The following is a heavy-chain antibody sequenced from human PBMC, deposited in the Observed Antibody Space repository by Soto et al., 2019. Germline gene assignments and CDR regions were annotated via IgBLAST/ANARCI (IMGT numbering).Heavy chain of an antibody. Sequence: QVQLVQSGAEVKKPGASVKVSCKASGYTFTSYDINWVRQATGQGLEWMGWMNPNSGNTGYAQKFQXGVTMTRNTSISTAYMELSSLRSKDTAVYYCTRERAVAGFDYWGQGTLVTVSS. D-gene: IGHD6-19*01. CDR1: GYTFTSYD. CDR2: MNPNSGNT. J-gene: IGHJ4*02. CDR3: TRERAVAGFDY. V-gene: IGHV1-8*01.